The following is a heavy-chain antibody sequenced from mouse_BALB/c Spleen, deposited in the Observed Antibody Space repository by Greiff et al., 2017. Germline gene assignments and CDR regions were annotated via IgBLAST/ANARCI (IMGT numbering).Heavy chain of an antibody. CDR1: GFNIKDTY. CDR2: IDPANGNT. CDR3: ARSDYDYEQFAY. D-gene: IGHD2-4*01. V-gene: IGHV14-3*02. Sequence: VQLKQSGAELVKPGASVKLSCTASGFNIKDTYMHWVKQRPEQGLEWIGRIDPANGNTKYDPKFQGKATITADTSSNTAYLQLSSLTSEDTAVYYCARSDYDYEQFAYWGQGTLVTVSA. J-gene: IGHJ3*01.